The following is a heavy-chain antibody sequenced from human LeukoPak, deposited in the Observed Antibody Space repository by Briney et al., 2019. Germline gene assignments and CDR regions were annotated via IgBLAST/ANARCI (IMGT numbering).Heavy chain of an antibody. Sequence: GGSLRLSCAAPGFTFSSYGMSWVRQAPGKVLEWVSGISGSGGSTYYADSVKGRFTISRDNSKNTMYLQMNSLRAEDTAVYYCAKGNSGWYLAFDYWGQGTLVTVSS. CDR3: AKGNSGWYLAFDY. CDR1: GFTFSSYG. J-gene: IGHJ4*02. CDR2: ISGSGGST. D-gene: IGHD6-19*01. V-gene: IGHV3-23*01.